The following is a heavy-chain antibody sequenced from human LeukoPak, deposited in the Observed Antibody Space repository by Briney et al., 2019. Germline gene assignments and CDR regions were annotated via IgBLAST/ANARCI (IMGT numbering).Heavy chain of an antibody. CDR1: GFTRSSYS. CDR2: ISSSGIST. CDR3: AKHNDFAF. V-gene: IGHV3-23*01. D-gene: IGHD1-1*01. Sequence: GGSLRLSCAASGFTRSSYSMNWVRHAPGNGLEWVSRISSSGISTVYAYSGSGRFTISRDNSKHTLYLQMNSLRAEDTALYSCAKHNDFAFWGPGTLVTVSS. J-gene: IGHJ4*02.